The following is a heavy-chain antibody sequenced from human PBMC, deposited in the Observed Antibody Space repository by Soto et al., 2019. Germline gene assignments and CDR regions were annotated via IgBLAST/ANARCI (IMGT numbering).Heavy chain of an antibody. CDR2: IWYDGSNQ. D-gene: IGHD2-2*01. J-gene: IGHJ4*02. V-gene: IGHV3-33*03. CDR1: GFTFSGHG. Sequence: GGSLRLSCAASGFTFSGHGMHWVRQAPGKGLEWVALIWYDGSNQDYADSVKGRFTVSRDNTKNTLYLQMNSLKAEDTAVFYCAKGSASSRPCYFDYWGQGAPVTVSS. CDR3: AKGSASSRPCYFDY.